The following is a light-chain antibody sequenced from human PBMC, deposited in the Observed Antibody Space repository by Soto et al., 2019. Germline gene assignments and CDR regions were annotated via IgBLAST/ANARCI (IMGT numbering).Light chain of an antibody. CDR2: GNS. V-gene: IGLV1-40*01. CDR1: SSNIGAGYD. CDR3: SSDNSLRSRV. J-gene: IGLJ2*01. Sequence: QSVLTQPPSVSGAPGQRVTISCTGSSSNIGAGYDVHWYQQLPGTAPKLLIYGNSNRPSGVPDRFSGSKSGTSASLAITGLQAEEEADYYRSSDNSLRSRVFGGGTKLTVL.